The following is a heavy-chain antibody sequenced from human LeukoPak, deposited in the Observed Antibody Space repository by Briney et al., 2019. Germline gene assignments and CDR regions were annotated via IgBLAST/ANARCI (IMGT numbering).Heavy chain of an antibody. J-gene: IGHJ4*02. D-gene: IGHD5-18*01. CDR1: GFTVSSNY. Sequence: GGSLRLSCAASGFTVSSNYMSWVRQAPGKRLEWVSVIYSGGSTYYADSVKGRFTISRDNSKNTLYLQMNSLRAEDTAVYYCARVSAIQLWFGFDYWGQGTLVTVSS. V-gene: IGHV3-53*01. CDR2: IYSGGST. CDR3: ARVSAIQLWFGFDY.